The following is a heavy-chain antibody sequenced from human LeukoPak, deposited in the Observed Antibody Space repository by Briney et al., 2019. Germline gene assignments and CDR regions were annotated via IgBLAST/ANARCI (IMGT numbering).Heavy chain of an antibody. V-gene: IGHV5-51*01. CDR3: ATNTMFRGIHAFDI. D-gene: IGHD3-10*01. Sequence: GESLKISCKGSGYSFTSYWIGWVRQMPGKGLEWMGIIYPGDPDTRYSPSFQGQVPISADKSISTAYLQWSSLKASDSAMYYCATNTMFRGIHAFDIWGQGTMVTVSS. J-gene: IGHJ3*02. CDR1: GYSFTSYW. CDR2: IYPGDPDT.